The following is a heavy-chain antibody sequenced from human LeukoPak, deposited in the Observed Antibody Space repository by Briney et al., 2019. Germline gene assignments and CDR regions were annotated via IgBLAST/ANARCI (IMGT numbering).Heavy chain of an antibody. D-gene: IGHD4-17*01. CDR1: GYTFTSYA. Sequence: ASVKVSCKASGYTFTSYAMNWVRQAPGQGLEWMGWINTNTGNPTYAQGFTGRFVFSLDTSVSTAYLQISSLKAEDTAVYYCAREGSGDYVLYPSYMDVWGKGTTVTVSS. V-gene: IGHV7-4-1*02. CDR2: INTNTGNP. CDR3: AREGSGDYVLYPSYMDV. J-gene: IGHJ6*03.